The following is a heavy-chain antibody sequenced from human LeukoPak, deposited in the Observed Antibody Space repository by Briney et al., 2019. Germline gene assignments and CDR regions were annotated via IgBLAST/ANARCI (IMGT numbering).Heavy chain of an antibody. D-gene: IGHD6-19*01. J-gene: IGHJ4*02. CDR1: GGSITSSNW. Sequence: SGTLSLTCAVSGGSITSSNWWSWVRQSPGKGLEWIGEIYHTGNTNYNPSLTSRLTISVDKSKNQFSLMLNSVTAADTAVYYCATAGQWLASRPHDSWGQGTLVTVSS. CDR3: ATAGQWLASRPHDS. CDR2: IYHTGNT. V-gene: IGHV4-4*02.